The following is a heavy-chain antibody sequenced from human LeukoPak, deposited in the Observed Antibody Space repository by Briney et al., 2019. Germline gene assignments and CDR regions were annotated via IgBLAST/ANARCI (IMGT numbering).Heavy chain of an antibody. V-gene: IGHV3-66*01. Sequence: GGSLRLSCAASGFTVSSNYMTWVRQAPGKGLEWVSIIYSGGSTYYADSVKGRFTISRDNSKNTLYLQMNSLRAEDTAVYYCANYDFWSGDYGMDVWGQGTTVTVSS. CDR3: ANYDFWSGDYGMDV. J-gene: IGHJ6*02. CDR2: IYSGGST. D-gene: IGHD3-3*01. CDR1: GFTVSSNY.